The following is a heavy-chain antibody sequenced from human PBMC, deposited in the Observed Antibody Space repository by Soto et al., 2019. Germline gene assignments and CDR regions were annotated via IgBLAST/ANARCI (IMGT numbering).Heavy chain of an antibody. CDR2: ISTYNGDT. V-gene: IGHV1-18*01. CDR3: AREGVAPYYYYGMDV. D-gene: IGHD5-12*01. CDR1: GYTFTRSG. J-gene: IGHJ6*02. Sequence: ASVKVSCKASGYTFTRSGISWVRQAPGQGLEWMGWISTYNGDTNYAQTFQGRVTMTTDTSTSTVHMEVRSLRSDDTAVYYCAREGVAPYYYYGMDVWGQGPPVTVPS.